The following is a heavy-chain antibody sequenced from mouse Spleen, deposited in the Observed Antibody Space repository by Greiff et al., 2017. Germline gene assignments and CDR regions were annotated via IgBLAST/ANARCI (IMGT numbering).Heavy chain of an antibody. D-gene: IGHD1-1*01. CDR2: IDPSDSYT. CDR3: ARRGTTVGSSWFAY. Sequence: QVQLQQPGAELVRPGTSVKLSCKASGYTFPSYWMHWVKQRPGQGLEWIGVIDPSDSYTNYNQKFKGKATLTVDTSSSTAYMQLSSLTSEDSAVYYCARRGTTVGSSWFAYWGQGTLVTVSA. V-gene: IGHV1-59*01. J-gene: IGHJ3*01. CDR1: GYTFPSYW.